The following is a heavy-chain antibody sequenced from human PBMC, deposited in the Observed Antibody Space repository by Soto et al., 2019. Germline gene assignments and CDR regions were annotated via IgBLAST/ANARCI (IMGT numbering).Heavy chain of an antibody. CDR2: IYYSGST. CDR1: GGSISSSSYY. J-gene: IGHJ3*02. Sequence: PSETLSLTCTVSGGSISSSSYYWGWIRQPPGKGLEWIGSIYYSGSTYYNPSLKSRVTISVDTSKNQFSLKLSSVTAADTSVYYCARAGELTYGYAFDIWGQGTMVTVSS. D-gene: IGHD4-17*01. CDR3: ARAGELTYGYAFDI. V-gene: IGHV4-39*07.